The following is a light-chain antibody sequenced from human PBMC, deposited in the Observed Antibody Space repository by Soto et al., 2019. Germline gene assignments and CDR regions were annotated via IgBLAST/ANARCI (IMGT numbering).Light chain of an antibody. CDR1: QSVSSNY. CDR2: GAS. Sequence: EVMLTQSPGTLSLSPGERATLSCRASQSVSSNYLAWYQQKSAQAPRLLIYGASNRATGIPDRFSGSGSGTDFTLTIRRLEPEDFAVYYCQQYDTSPRTFGQGTKVDFK. V-gene: IGKV3-20*01. CDR3: QQYDTSPRT. J-gene: IGKJ1*01.